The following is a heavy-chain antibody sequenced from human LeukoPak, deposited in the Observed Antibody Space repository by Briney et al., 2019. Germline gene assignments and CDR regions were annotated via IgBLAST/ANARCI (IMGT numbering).Heavy chain of an antibody. J-gene: IGHJ4*02. V-gene: IGHV1-8*03. D-gene: IGHD3-10*01. CDR2: MNPNSGNT. CDR3: ARGRYVGGSGSYYQDY. CDR1: GYTFTSYD. Sequence: GASVKVSCKASGYTFTSYDINWVRQATGQGLEWMGWMNPNSGNTGYAQKFQGRVTITRNTSISTAYMELSSLRSEDTAVYYCARGRYVGGSGSYYQDYWGQGTLVTVSS.